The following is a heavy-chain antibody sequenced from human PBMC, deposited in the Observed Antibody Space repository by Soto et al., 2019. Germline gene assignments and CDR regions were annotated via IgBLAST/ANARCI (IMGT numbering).Heavy chain of an antibody. V-gene: IGHV3-15*01. CDR3: FTDRLV. J-gene: IGHJ4*02. Sequence: EVQLVESGGGLVKPGGSLRLSCAASGFTFSNAWMNWVRQAPGKGLEWIGRIKSQVDGGTADYAPSLKDRFTISRDDSENTLYLQMNSLNTDDTAMYYCFTDRLVWGKGTLVTVSS. CDR1: GFTFSNAW. CDR2: IKSQVDGGTA. D-gene: IGHD3-16*01.